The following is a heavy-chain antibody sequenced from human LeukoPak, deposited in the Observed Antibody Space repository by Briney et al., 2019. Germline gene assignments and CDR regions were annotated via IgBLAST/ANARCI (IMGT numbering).Heavy chain of an antibody. V-gene: IGHV1-18*01. CDR1: GYTFNSYG. D-gene: IGHD4-17*01. CDR3: ARDASYGPHAFDI. CDR2: IGGYNGAT. Sequence: ASVKVSCKASGYTFNSYGISWVRQAPGQGLEWMGWIGGYNGATNYAQKVQGRVTVTTDTSTSTAYMELRSLTSDDTAVYYCARDASYGPHAFDIWGQGTMVTVSS. J-gene: IGHJ3*02.